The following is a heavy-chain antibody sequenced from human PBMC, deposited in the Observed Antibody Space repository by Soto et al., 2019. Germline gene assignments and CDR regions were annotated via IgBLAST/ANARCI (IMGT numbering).Heavy chain of an antibody. V-gene: IGHV3-33*01. CDR1: GFTFSSYG. CDR3: ARDPSRFSYFDY. D-gene: IGHD3-16*01. J-gene: IGHJ4*02. CDR2: IWYDGSNK. Sequence: QVQLVESGGGVVQPGRSLRLSCAASGFTFSSYGMHWVRQAPGKGLEWVAVIWYDGSNKYYADSVKGRFTISRDNSKNTLYLQMNSLRAEDTAAYYCARDPSRFSYFDYWGQGTLVTVSS.